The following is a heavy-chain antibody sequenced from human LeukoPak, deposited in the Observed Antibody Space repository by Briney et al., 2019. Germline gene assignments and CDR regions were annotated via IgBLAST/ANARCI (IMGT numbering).Heavy chain of an antibody. CDR3: ARALDGYFDY. CDR2: IIPILGIA. Sequence: ASVKVSCKASGGTFSIYAISWVRQAPGQGLEWMGRIIPILGIANYAQKFQGRVTITADKSASTAYMELSSLRSEDTAVYYCARALDGYFDYWGQGTLVTVSS. J-gene: IGHJ4*02. CDR1: GGTFSIYA. V-gene: IGHV1-69*04. D-gene: IGHD5-24*01.